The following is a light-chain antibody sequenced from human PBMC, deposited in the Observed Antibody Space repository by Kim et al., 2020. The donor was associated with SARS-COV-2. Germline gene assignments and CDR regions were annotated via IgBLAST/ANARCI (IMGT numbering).Light chain of an antibody. CDR1: QDISNY. V-gene: IGKV1-9*01. J-gene: IGKJ4*01. CDR2: AAS. CDR3: QQLDSYPLT. Sequence: GDRVTITCRASQDISNYVAWYQRRSGKAPNLLIHAASTLQSGVPSRFRGSGSGTEFTLTISSLQPEDFATYYCQQLDSYPLTFGGGTKVDIK.